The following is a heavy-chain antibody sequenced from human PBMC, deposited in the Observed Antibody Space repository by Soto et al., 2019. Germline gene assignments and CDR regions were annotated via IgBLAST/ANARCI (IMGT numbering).Heavy chain of an antibody. CDR3: ARGRVDGGELDL. D-gene: IGHD1-26*01. Sequence: VQLVESGGGVVQPGRSLRLSCAASGFIFRTYGMYWVRQAPGKGLEWVAVIWYDASNKYYADSVKGRFTISRDNSENTLYLQMNSLRAEDTAVYYCARGRVDGGELDLWGQGTLVSVSS. V-gene: IGHV3-33*01. CDR1: GFIFRTYG. CDR2: IWYDASNK. J-gene: IGHJ4*02.